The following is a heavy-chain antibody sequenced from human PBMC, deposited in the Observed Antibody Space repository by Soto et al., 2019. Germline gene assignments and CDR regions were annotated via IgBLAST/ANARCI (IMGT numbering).Heavy chain of an antibody. D-gene: IGHD4-17*01. CDR2: ISYDGNAK. V-gene: IGHV3-30*03. J-gene: IGHJ4*02. CDR3: ARDGHPSTVPHTPPEF. CDR1: GFGFSHYA. Sequence: PGGSLRLSCAASGFGFSHYAFHWVRQAPGKGLEWLTVISYDGNAKFYGDSVKGRFTVSRDNSHNTVYLQMTSLRIEDTARYYCARDGHPSTVPHTPPEFWGQGTLVTVSS.